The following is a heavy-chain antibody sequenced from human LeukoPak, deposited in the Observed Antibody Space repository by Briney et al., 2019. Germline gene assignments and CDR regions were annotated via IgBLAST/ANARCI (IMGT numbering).Heavy chain of an antibody. CDR1: GFTVSSNY. V-gene: IGHV3-48*01. Sequence: PGGSLRLSCAASGFTVSSNYMSWVRQAPGKGLEWVSYISSGSSSIYYADSVKGRFTISRDNAKNSLYLQMNSLRAEDTAVYYCARDRWYCSSTSCYGYYFDYWGQGTLVTVSS. CDR3: ARDRWYCSSTSCYGYYFDY. CDR2: ISSGSSSI. D-gene: IGHD2-2*01. J-gene: IGHJ4*02.